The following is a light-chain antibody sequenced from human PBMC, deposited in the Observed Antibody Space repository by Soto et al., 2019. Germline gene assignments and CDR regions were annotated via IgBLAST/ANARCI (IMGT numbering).Light chain of an antibody. CDR2: DVS. J-gene: IGKJ1*01. CDR1: ESISSW. CDR3: QQYNSYPWT. V-gene: IGKV1-5*01. Sequence: DIQMTQSPSTLSASIGDRVTITCRASESISSWLAWYQQKPGKAPKLLIYDVSSLESGVPSRFSGSGSGTEFTLTISSLQPDDFATYYYQQYNSYPWTFGQGTKVEIK.